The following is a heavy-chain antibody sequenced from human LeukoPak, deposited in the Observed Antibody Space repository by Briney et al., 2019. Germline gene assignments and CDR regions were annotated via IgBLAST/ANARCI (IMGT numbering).Heavy chain of an antibody. CDR2: ISSSSSYI. V-gene: IGHV3-21*01. Sequence: GGSLRLSCAASGFTFSSFDINWVRQPPGKGLEWVSSISSSSSYISYADSVKGLFTIARDNAKNSLDLQMNRLRAEDTAVYYCAIDRYSSGWYTFDYWGQGTLVAVSS. CDR3: AIDRYSSGWYTFDY. D-gene: IGHD6-19*01. J-gene: IGHJ4*02. CDR1: GFTFSSFD.